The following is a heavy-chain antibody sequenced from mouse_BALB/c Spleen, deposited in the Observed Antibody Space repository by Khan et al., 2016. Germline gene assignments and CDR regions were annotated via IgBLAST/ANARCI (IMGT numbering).Heavy chain of an antibody. D-gene: IGHD6-2*01. CDR3: ARISDTYWFAY. J-gene: IGHJ3*01. CDR1: GYTFSNYW. V-gene: IGHV1-9*01. Sequence: QVQLKESGAELMKPGASVKISCKATGYTFSNYWIEWVKQRPGHGLEWIGEILPGSSHTNCNEKFKGKATFTAETSSNTAYMQLSSLTSEDSAAYYCARISDTYWFAYWAQGTLVTVSA. CDR2: ILPGSSHT.